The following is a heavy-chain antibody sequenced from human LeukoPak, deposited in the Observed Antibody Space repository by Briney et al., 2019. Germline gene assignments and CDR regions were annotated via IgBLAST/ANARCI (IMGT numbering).Heavy chain of an antibody. CDR1: GFSFSRDY. CDR3: ARVGSYDFWSDGCYFHY. J-gene: IGHJ4*02. CDR2: IEPDGSQQ. Sequence: PGGSLRLSCSASGFSFSRDYMSWVRQAPGKGLECVAKIEPDGSQQYYVDSVKGRFTISRDNAKNTLYLQMNSLRAEDTAVYYCARVGSYDFWSDGCYFHYWGQGTLVTVSS. V-gene: IGHV3-7*01. D-gene: IGHD3-3*01.